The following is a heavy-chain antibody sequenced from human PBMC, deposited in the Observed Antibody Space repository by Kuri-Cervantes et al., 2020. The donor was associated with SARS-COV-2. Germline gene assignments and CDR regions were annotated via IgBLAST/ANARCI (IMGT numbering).Heavy chain of an antibody. CDR3: AGGDYPEYYYYYYGMDV. D-gene: IGHD4-17*01. V-gene: IGHV4-39*07. CDR1: GGSISSSSYY. J-gene: IGHJ6*02. CDR2: IYHSGST. Sequence: GSLRLSCTVSGGSISSSSYYWGWIRQPPGKGLEWIGSIYHSGSTYYNPSLKSRVTISVDTSKNQFSLELSSVTAADTPVYYCAGGDYPEYYYYYYGMDVWGQGTTVTVSS.